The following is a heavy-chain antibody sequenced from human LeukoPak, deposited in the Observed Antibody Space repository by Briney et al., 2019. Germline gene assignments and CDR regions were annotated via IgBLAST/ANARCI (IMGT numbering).Heavy chain of an antibody. D-gene: IGHD6-6*01. Sequence: PSETPSLTCAVHGGSSSGYYWSRIRQPPGKGLEWIGENNHSGSTNYNPSPKSRVTISVDASKNQFSLKLSSVTAADTAVYYCARPFRAARTPYCGGQGTLVTVSS. V-gene: IGHV4-34*01. CDR2: NNHSGST. J-gene: IGHJ4*02. CDR3: ARPFRAARTPYC. CDR1: GGSSSGYY.